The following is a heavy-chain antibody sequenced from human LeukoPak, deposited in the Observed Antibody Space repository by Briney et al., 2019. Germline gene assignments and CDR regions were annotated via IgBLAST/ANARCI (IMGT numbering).Heavy chain of an antibody. D-gene: IGHD4-23*01. CDR3: ASHTVVEYFQH. Sequence: GASVKVSCKASGYTFTSYYMHWVRQAPGQGLEWMGMIIPSGGSTSDAQQFQGRVTMTTDTSTSTAYMELRSLRSDDTAVYYCASHTVVEYFQHWGQGTLVTVSS. CDR2: IIPSGGST. V-gene: IGHV1-46*01. J-gene: IGHJ1*01. CDR1: GYTFTSYY.